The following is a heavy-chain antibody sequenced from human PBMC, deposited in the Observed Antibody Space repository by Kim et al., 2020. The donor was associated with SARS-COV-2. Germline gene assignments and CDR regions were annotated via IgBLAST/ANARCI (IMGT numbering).Heavy chain of an antibody. Sequence: GGSLRLSCAASGFTFSSYWMSWVRQAPGKGLEGVANIKQDGSEKYYVDSVKGRFTISRDNAKNSLYLQMNSLRAEDTAVYYCARDSTGSIFGVVIIPDAFDIWGQGTMVTVSS. CDR1: GFTFSSYW. J-gene: IGHJ3*02. CDR2: IKQDGSEK. D-gene: IGHD3-3*01. V-gene: IGHV3-7*01. CDR3: ARDSTGSIFGVVIIPDAFDI.